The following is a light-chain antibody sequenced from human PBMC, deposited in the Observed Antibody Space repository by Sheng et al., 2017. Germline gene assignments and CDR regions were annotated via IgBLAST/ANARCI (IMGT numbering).Light chain of an antibody. CDR1: QSVSSN. V-gene: IGKV3-20*01. CDR3: QQYATSPWT. CDR2: GAS. Sequence: EIVMTQSPATLSVSPGERATLSCRASQSVSSNLAWYQQKPGQAPRLLIYGASDRATDIPDRFSGSGSGTDFTLAISRLEPEDFAVYYCQQYATSPWTFGPGTRVEIK. J-gene: IGKJ1*01.